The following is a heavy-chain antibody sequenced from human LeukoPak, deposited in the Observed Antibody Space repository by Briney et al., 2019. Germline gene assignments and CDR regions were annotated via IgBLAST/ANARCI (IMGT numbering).Heavy chain of an antibody. D-gene: IGHD3-9*01. CDR3: ARDEGYDILTGYYNVFWFDP. J-gene: IGHJ5*02. CDR1: GYTFTSYG. CDR2: ISAYNGNT. V-gene: IGHV1-18*04. Sequence: ASVKVSCKASGYTFTSYGISWVRQAPGQGLEWMGWISAYNGNTNYAQKLQDRVTMTTDTSTITAYMELRSLRSDDTAVYYCARDEGYDILTGYYNVFWFDPWGQGTLVTVSS.